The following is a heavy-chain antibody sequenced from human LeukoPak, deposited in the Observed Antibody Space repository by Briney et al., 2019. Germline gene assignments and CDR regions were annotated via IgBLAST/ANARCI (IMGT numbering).Heavy chain of an antibody. CDR1: GFTFSSYS. Sequence: GGSLRLSCAASGFTFSSYSMNWVRQAPGKGLEWVSSISSSSSHIYYADSVKGRFTISRDNAKNSLYLQMNSLRAEGTAVYYCARGGLGDYWGQGTLVTVSS. CDR2: ISSSSSHI. J-gene: IGHJ4*02. CDR3: ARGGLGDY. D-gene: IGHD3-10*01. V-gene: IGHV3-21*01.